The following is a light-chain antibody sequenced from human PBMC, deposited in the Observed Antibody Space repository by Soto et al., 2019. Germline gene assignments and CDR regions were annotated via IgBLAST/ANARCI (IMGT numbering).Light chain of an antibody. J-gene: IGKJ2*01. CDR2: ASS. V-gene: IGKV3-20*01. CDR3: QQFGCSPMYT. Sequence: IVLTQSPATLSSPAGGRATLSCRTRQIISTTDLACHQQQPGQAPSLLIYASSSSAPGTPGRFSGSGAGKDFTLTISGLEPEDSAVYYCQQFGCSPMYTFGPGTKVEIK. CDR1: QIISTTD.